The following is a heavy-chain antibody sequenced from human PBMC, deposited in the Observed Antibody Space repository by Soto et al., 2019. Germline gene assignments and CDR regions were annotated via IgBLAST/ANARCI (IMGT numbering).Heavy chain of an antibody. D-gene: IGHD3-10*01. CDR2: IYYSGST. CDR1: GGSISSSSYY. V-gene: IGHV4-39*07. Sequence: SETLALTCTVSGGSISSSSYYWGWIRQPPGKGLEWIGSIYYSGSTYYNPSLQSRVTLPVDKSKNEFSLKMSSVTAADTAVYYCTSKFGQLLADAFDIWGQGTMVTV. J-gene: IGHJ3*02. CDR3: TSKFGQLLADAFDI.